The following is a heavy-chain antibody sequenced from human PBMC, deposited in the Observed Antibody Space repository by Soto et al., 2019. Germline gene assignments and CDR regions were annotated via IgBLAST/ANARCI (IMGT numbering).Heavy chain of an antibody. CDR2: INPSSGST. D-gene: IGHD3-3*01. CDR1: GYTFTSYY. V-gene: IGHV1-46*01. CDR3: EGDYAASAYYDAGALPVPYP. Sequence: GASVKVSCKASGYTFTSYYMHWVRQAPGQGLEWMGMINPSSGSTSYAQKFQGRVTMTRDTSTSTADMELRSLRSDDTAVYYCEGDYAASAYYDAGALPVPYPWGQGTHVTVS. J-gene: IGHJ5*02.